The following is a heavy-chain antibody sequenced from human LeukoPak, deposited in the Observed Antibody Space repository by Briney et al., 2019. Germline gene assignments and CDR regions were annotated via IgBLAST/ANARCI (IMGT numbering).Heavy chain of an antibody. D-gene: IGHD2-15*01. CDR3: ARTRLYCSGGSCSPYYFDY. CDR1: GGSISSGGYS. CDR2: IYHSGST. V-gene: IGHV4-30-2*01. J-gene: IGHJ4*02. Sequence: SQTLSLTCAVSGGSISSGGYSWRWLRQPPGKGLEWIVYIYHSGSTYYNPSLKSRVTISVDRSKNQFSLKLSSVTAADTAVYYCARTRLYCSGGSCSPYYFDYWGQGTLVTVSS.